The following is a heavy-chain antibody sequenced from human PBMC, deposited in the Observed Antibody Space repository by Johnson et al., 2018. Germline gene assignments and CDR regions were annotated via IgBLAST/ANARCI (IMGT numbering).Heavy chain of an antibody. V-gene: IGHV3-11*04. J-gene: IGHJ3*02. CDR2: ISSSGSTI. CDR3: AGASPGGGWPLDALDI. Sequence: VQLVESGGGLVKPGGSLRLSCAASVFTFSDYYMSWIRQAPGKGLEWVSYISSSGSTIYYADSVKGRFTISRDNAKNSLYLKMNSLRAEDTAVYYCAGASPGGGWPLDALDIWGQGTMVTVSS. D-gene: IGHD6-19*01. CDR1: VFTFSDYY.